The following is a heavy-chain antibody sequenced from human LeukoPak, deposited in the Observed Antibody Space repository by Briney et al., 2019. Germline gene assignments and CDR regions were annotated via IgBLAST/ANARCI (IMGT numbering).Heavy chain of an antibody. Sequence: PGGSLRLSCAAAAFTFSTNGMHWVRQAPGKGLEWVALIWSDDRNKYYADSVKGQFTISRDNSKNTLYLQMNSLRAEDTAVYYCARDYGGDAGLDSWGQGTLVTVSS. V-gene: IGHV3-33*01. CDR1: AFTFSTNG. D-gene: IGHD4-23*01. CDR3: ARDYGGDAGLDS. CDR2: IWSDDRNK. J-gene: IGHJ4*02.